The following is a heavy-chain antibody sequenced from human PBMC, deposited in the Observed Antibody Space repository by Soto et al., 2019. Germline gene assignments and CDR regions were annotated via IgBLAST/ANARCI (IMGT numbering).Heavy chain of an antibody. V-gene: IGHV3-11*01. J-gene: IGHJ4*02. Sequence: QVQLVESGGGSIKPGESLRLSCAASGFTFSTYYMAWIRQPPGKGLEWVSYISSRHNPTYYADSVKGRFTISRDNAKNSLYLHMTSLRADDTAVYYCVRDKAGTYNFDYWGQGTLVTVSS. CDR3: VRDKAGTYNFDY. CDR1: GFTFSTYY. D-gene: IGHD1-26*01. CDR2: ISSRHNPT.